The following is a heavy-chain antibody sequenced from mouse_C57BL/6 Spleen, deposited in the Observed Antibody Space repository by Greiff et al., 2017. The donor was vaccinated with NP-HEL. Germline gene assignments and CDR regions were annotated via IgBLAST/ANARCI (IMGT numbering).Heavy chain of an antibody. J-gene: IGHJ4*01. D-gene: IGHD1-1*01. CDR1: GFTFSSYG. CDR2: ISSGGSYT. V-gene: IGHV5-6*01. Sequence: DVQLQESGGDLVKPGGSLKLSCAASGFTFSSYGMSWVRQTPDKRLEWVATISSGGSYTYYPDSVKGRFTISRDNAKNTLYLQMSSLKSEDTAMYYCARQVVTTVDYAMDYWGQRTSVTVSS. CDR3: ARQVVTTVDYAMDY.